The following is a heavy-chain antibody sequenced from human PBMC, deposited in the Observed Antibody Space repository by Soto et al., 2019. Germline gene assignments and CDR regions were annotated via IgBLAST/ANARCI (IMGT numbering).Heavy chain of an antibody. J-gene: IGHJ4*02. V-gene: IGHV1-18*01. CDR2: VSTNNADT. Sequence: ASVKVSCKTSGYTFTAYGLAWLRQAPGQRPEWMGWVSTNNADTNHAQKFQGRVTMTTDRSTTTTYMELRSLRSDDTAVYYCARELNPARSAYYSFDYWGQGTLVTVSS. D-gene: IGHD3-22*01. CDR3: ARELNPARSAYYSFDY. CDR1: GYTFTAYG.